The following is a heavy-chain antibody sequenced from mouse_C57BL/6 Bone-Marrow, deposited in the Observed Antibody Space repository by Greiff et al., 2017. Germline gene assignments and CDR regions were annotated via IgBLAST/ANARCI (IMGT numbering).Heavy chain of an antibody. V-gene: IGHV1-7*01. CDR3: ARSRLRSPFDY. CDR1: GYTFTSYW. CDR2: INPSSGYT. D-gene: IGHD1-1*01. J-gene: IGHJ2*01. Sequence: QVHVKQSGAELAKPGASVKLSCKASGYTFTSYWMHWVKQRPGQGLEWIGYINPSSGYTKYNQKFKDKATLTADKSSSTAYMQLSSLTYEDSAVYYCARSRLRSPFDYWGQGTTLTVSS.